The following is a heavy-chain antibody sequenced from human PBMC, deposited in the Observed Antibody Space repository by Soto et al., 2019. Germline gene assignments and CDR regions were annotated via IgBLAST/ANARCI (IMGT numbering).Heavy chain of an antibody. CDR2: ISGSGGST. J-gene: IGHJ4*02. V-gene: IGHV3-23*01. Sequence: GGSLRLSCAASGFTFSSYAMSWVRQAPGKGLEWVSAISGSGGSTYYADSVKGRFTISRDNSKNTLYLQMNSLRAEDTAVYYCAKDGKRWLQYSYFDDWGQGTLVTVSS. D-gene: IGHD5-12*01. CDR1: GFTFSSYA. CDR3: AKDGKRWLQYSYFDD.